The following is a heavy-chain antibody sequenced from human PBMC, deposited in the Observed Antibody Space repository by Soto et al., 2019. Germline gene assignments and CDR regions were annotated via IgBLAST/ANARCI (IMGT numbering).Heavy chain of an antibody. CDR2: IYPCDSDT. CDR3: ARHFRSSASVYYGMDV. D-gene: IGHD6-6*01. Sequence: ESLKISCKGSGYSFTSYWIGWVRQMPGKGLEWMGIIYPCDSDTRYSPSFQGQVTISADKSIRTDYLEWSSLKASDIAMYYCARHFRSSASVYYGMDVWGRGTTVTVSS. CDR1: GYSFTSYW. V-gene: IGHV5-51*01. J-gene: IGHJ6*02.